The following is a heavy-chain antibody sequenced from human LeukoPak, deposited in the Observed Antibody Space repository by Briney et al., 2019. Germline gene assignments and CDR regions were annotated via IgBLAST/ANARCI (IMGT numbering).Heavy chain of an antibody. CDR3: ARGQVLTEQYFDY. Sequence: GGSLRLSCAASGFSFGDYAMNWVRQAPGKGLESVAGVHYNEDKTSYADSVKGRFTISRDNSKNSLYLQINSLRVEDTALYSCARGQVLTEQYFDYWGQGSQVTVSS. J-gene: IGHJ4*02. V-gene: IGHV3-20*04. CDR1: GFSFGDYA. CDR2: VHYNEDKT. D-gene: IGHD1-26*01.